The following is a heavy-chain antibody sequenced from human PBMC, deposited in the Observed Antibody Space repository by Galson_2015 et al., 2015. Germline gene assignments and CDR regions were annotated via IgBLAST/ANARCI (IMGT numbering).Heavy chain of an antibody. D-gene: IGHD1-20*01. V-gene: IGHV4-39*01. J-gene: IGHJ5*02. CDR1: GDSITSRSSY. CDR2: FIHSGGT. CDR3: ARQYNWNWFDP. Sequence: SETLSLTCTVSGDSITSRSSYWGWLRQSPGKGLEWIGSFIHSGGTYYNPSVTSRVTISVDTSKNQFSLDLTSVTAADTAVYYCARQYNWNWFDPWGQGTLVTVSS.